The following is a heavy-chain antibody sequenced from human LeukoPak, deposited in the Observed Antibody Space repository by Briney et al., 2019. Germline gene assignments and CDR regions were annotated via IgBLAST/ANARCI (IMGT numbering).Heavy chain of an antibody. Sequence: GGSLRLSCAASGFTFSSYSMNWVRQAPGKGLEWVGRIKSKTDGGTTDYAAPVKGRFTISRDDSKNTLYLQMNSLKTEDTAVYYCTTDQVTVTDAFDIWGQGTMVTVSS. CDR2: IKSKTDGGTT. CDR1: GFTFSSYS. D-gene: IGHD4-17*01. V-gene: IGHV3-15*01. CDR3: TTDQVTVTDAFDI. J-gene: IGHJ3*02.